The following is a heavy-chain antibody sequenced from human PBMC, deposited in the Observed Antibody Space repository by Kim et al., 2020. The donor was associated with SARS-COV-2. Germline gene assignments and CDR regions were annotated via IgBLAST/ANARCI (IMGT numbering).Heavy chain of an antibody. Sequence: GGSLRLSCAASGFTFSSYWMHWVRQAPGKGLVWVSRINSDGSSTSYADSVKGRFTISRDNAKNTLYLQMNSLRAEDTAVYYCARDVRYCSGGSCSPYGYVWGQGTTVTVSS. CDR1: GFTFSSYW. J-gene: IGHJ6*02. CDR2: INSDGSST. V-gene: IGHV3-74*01. CDR3: ARDVRYCSGGSCSPYGYV. D-gene: IGHD2-15*01.